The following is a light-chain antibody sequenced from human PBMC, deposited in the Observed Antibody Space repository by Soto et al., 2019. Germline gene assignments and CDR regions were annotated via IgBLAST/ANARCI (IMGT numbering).Light chain of an antibody. CDR1: QSVSSSF. CDR3: QQYDSSPWM. J-gene: IGKJ1*01. CDR2: GAS. Sequence: EIVLTQSPGTLSLSPGERATLSCRASQSVSSSFLAWYQQKPGQAPRLLIYGASTRATGIPDKFSGSGSGTAFTPTISKLEPEDFSVYYCQQYDSSPWMFGQGTKDEIK. V-gene: IGKV3-20*01.